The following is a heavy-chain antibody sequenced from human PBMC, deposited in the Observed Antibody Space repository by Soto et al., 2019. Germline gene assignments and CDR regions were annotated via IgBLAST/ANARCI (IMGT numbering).Heavy chain of an antibody. D-gene: IGHD3-22*01. Sequence: GPPVKVSCKASGYTLTSYYIHWELQAPGQGLEWVGIINPSGGSTSYAQKFECRVTMTRDTSTSTVYMELSSLRSEDTAVYYCARDVSITMIVVASYNYYGMDVWGQGTTVTVSS. V-gene: IGHV1-46*01. J-gene: IGHJ6*02. CDR3: ARDVSITMIVVASYNYYGMDV. CDR2: INPSGGST. CDR1: GYTLTSYY.